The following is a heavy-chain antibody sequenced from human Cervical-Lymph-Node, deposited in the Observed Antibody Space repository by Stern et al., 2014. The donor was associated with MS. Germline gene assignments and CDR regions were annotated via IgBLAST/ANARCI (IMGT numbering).Heavy chain of an antibody. J-gene: IGHJ1*01. CDR1: GLTFSSYA. V-gene: IGHV3-23*01. CDR3: AKDRESSGWSENLQH. CDR2: ISGSGGST. Sequence: VQLMQSGGGLVQPGGSLRLSCAASGLTFSSYAISWVRQAPGKGLEWVSAISGSGGSTYYADSVKGRFTISRDNSKNTLYLQMDSLRAEDTAVYYCAKDRESSGWSENLQHWGQGTLVTVSS. D-gene: IGHD6-13*01.